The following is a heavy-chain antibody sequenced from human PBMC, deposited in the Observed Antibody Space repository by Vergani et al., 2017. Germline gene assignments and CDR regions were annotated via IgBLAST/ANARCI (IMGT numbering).Heavy chain of an antibody. J-gene: IGHJ4*02. Sequence: EVQLVQSGAEVKKPGESLKISCKGSGYSFNSYWIGWVRQMPGKGLEWMGIIYPGDSDTRYSPSFQGQVTISADKSISTAYLQWSSLKASDTAMYYCARKGYSYGVEYYFDYWGQGTLVTVSS. CDR3: ARKGYSYGVEYYFDY. V-gene: IGHV5-51*03. D-gene: IGHD5-18*01. CDR1: GYSFNSYW. CDR2: IYPGDSDT.